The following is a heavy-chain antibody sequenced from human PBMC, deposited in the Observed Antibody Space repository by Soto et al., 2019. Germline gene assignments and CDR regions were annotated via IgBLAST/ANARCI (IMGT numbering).Heavy chain of an antibody. V-gene: IGHV3-23*01. D-gene: IGHD5-18*01. CDR1: GFTFSTYA. CDR3: AKVGFPYSYGYLFYY. CDR2: ISASGGST. Sequence: EVQLLESVGGLVQPGGSLRLSCAASGFTFSTYAMTWVRQAPGKGLEWVSAISASGGSTYYADYVKGRLTISRDNLKYTLYRQINSLRVEDTDVYYCAKVGFPYSYGYLFYYWGQGTLVSVSS. J-gene: IGHJ4*02.